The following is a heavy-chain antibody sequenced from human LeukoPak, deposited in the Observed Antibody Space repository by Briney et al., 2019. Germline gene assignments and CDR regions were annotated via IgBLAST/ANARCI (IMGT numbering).Heavy chain of an antibody. Sequence: SETLSLTCAVYGGSFSGYFWTWIRQPPGRGLEWIGEINHSGSTNYNPSLKGRVTISADTSKNQFSLKLSSVTAADTAVYYCARGLFGDYFLFDCWGEGALVTVSS. J-gene: IGHJ4*02. D-gene: IGHD4-17*01. CDR2: INHSGST. V-gene: IGHV4-34*01. CDR3: ARGLFGDYFLFDC. CDR1: GGSFSGYF.